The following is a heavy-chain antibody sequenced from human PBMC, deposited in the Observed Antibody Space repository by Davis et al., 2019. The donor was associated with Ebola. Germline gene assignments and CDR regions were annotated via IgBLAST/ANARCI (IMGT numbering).Heavy chain of an antibody. D-gene: IGHD6-13*01. Sequence: GESLKISCKGSGYSFSNYWVGCVRQLHGKGLARMGPIYPGDSDTRYSPSFQGQVTISADKYISTAYLQWSSLKASDTAMYYCARHIYRSSWYSPPDDAFYIWGQGTMVTFSS. CDR2: IYPGDSDT. V-gene: IGHV5-51*01. J-gene: IGHJ3*02. CDR1: GYSFSNYW. CDR3: ARHIYRSSWYSPPDDAFYI.